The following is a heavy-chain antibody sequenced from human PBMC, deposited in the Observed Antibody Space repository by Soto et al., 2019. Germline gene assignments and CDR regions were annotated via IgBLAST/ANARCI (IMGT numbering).Heavy chain of an antibody. J-gene: IGHJ4*01. V-gene: IGHV3-33*01. CDR3: ARDGYCSGGSCYSVPVFDY. D-gene: IGHD2-15*01. CDR1: GFTFSSYD. Sequence: QVQLVESGGGVVQPGRSLRLSCAASGFTFSSYDMHWVRQAPGKGLEWVAVIWYDGSNKYYADSVKGRFTISRDNSKNTLYLQMNSLRAEDTAVYYCARDGYCSGGSCYSVPVFDYWGQGTPVTVSS. CDR2: IWYDGSNK.